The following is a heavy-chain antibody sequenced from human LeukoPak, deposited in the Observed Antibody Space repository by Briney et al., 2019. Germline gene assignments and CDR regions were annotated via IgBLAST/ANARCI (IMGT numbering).Heavy chain of an antibody. CDR2: IYYSGST. V-gene: IGHV4-39*01. CDR1: GGSISSSSYY. J-gene: IGHJ3*02. D-gene: IGHD1-14*01. Sequence: PSETLPLTCTVSGGSISSSSYYWGWIRQPPGKGLEWIGSIYYSGSTYYNPSLKSRVTISVDTSKNQFSLKLSSVTAADTAVYYCARRAGLTPAAFDIWGQGIMVTVSS. CDR3: ARRAGLTPAAFDI.